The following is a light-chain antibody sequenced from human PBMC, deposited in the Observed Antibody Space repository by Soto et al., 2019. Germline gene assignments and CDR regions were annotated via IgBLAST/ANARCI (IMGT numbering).Light chain of an antibody. J-gene: IGLJ1*01. CDR3: QSYDSSLSGYV. V-gene: IGLV1-40*01. Sequence: QSALTQAPSVSGAPGQRVTISCTGSGSNIGAGYDVHWYQHLPGTAPKLLIYSNRNRPSGVPDRFSGSKSGTSASLAITGLQAEDEADYYCQSYDSSLSGYVFGTGTKVTVL. CDR1: GSNIGAGYD. CDR2: SNR.